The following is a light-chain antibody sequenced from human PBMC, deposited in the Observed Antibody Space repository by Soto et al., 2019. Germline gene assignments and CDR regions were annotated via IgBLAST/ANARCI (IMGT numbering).Light chain of an antibody. CDR3: SAFAGSTRLV. Sequence: QSVLTQPPSASGSPGQSVTISCTGTSSDIGAYNYVSWYQQHPGKAPRLMIYDVTKRPSGVPDRFSGSKSGNTASLTVSGLQAEDEADYYCSAFAGSTRLVFGGGTKVTVL. CDR2: DVT. J-gene: IGLJ2*01. V-gene: IGLV2-8*01. CDR1: SSDIGAYNY.